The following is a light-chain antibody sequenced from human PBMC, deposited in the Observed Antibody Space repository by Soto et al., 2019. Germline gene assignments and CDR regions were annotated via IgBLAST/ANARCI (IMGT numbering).Light chain of an antibody. J-gene: IGKJ1*01. V-gene: IGKV1-5*01. Sequence: DIQMTQSPSTLSASVGDRVSIACRASQSISSSLAWYQQKPGQAPKLLIYDASSLESGVPSRFSGSGSGTEFTLSINSLQPQDFATYYCQQYHRNSWTFGQGTKVEIK. CDR3: QQYHRNSWT. CDR1: QSISSS. CDR2: DAS.